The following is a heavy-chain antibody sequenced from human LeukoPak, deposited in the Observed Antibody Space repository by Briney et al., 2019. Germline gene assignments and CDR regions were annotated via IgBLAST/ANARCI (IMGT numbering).Heavy chain of an antibody. J-gene: IGHJ4*02. CDR3: ARDQEGLDY. CDR2: IYPRDGST. CDR1: GYTFTSYY. V-gene: IGHV1-46*01. Sequence: ASVKVSCKASGYTFTSYYIHWVRQAPGQGLEWMGIIYPRDGSTSYAQKFQGRVTVTRDTSTSTVHMELSGLRSEDTAVYYCARDQEGLDYWGQGTLVTVSS.